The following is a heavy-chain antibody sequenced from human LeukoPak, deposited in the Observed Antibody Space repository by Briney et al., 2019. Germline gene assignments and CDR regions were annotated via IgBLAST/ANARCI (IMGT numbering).Heavy chain of an antibody. Sequence: SGGSLRLSCAASGFTFSSYAMSWVRQAPGKGLEWVSAISGSGGRTYYADSVKGRFTTSRDNSKNTLYLQMNSLRAEDTAVYYCAKEENYYDSSGYRHNAYWGQGTLVTVSS. CDR1: GFTFSSYA. V-gene: IGHV3-23*01. CDR3: AKEENYYDSSGYRHNAY. J-gene: IGHJ4*02. CDR2: ISGSGGRT. D-gene: IGHD3-22*01.